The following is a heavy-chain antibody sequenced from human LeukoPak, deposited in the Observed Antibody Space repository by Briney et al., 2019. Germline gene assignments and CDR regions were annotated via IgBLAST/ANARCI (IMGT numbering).Heavy chain of an antibody. CDR3: ARRLCSGGSCSPFDY. CDR2: VYQSGTT. CDR1: GFPISSGYY. D-gene: IGHD2-15*01. V-gene: IGHV4-38-2*01. J-gene: IGHJ4*02. Sequence: SETLSLTCSVSGFPISSGYYWGWIRQSPGKGLGWIGSVYQSGTTHYNPSFQSRLTISVDTSKSQFSLKMSSVTAADTAIYYCARRLCSGGSCSPFDYWGQGSQVTVSS.